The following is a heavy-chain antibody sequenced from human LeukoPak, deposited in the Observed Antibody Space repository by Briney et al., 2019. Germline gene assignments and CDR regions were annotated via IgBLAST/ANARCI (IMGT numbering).Heavy chain of an antibody. CDR2: MNPNSGNT. V-gene: IGHV1-8*01. CDR1: GYTFTSYD. CDR3: AILGVIIQTPPYNWFDP. J-gene: IGHJ5*02. Sequence: ASVKVSCKASGYTFTSYDINWVRQATGQGLEWMGWMNPNSGNTGYAQKFQGRVTMTRSTSISTAYMELSSLRSEDTAVYYCAILGVIIQTPPYNWFDPWGQGTLVTVSS. D-gene: IGHD3-10*01.